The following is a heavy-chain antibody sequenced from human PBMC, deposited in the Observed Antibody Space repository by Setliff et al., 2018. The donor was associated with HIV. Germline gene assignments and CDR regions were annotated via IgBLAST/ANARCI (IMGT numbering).Heavy chain of an antibody. Sequence: ASVKVSCKSSEDTFNSYTIHCVRQTPGQGLEWMGRTIPVLSMSNFALKFQGRGSIFADKSTSTAYLGLNGLTSEDTAIYYCATSFGSGVAPFDNWGQGTLVTVSS. J-gene: IGHJ4*02. CDR3: ATSFGSGVAPFDN. V-gene: IGHV1-69*02. CDR1: EDTFNSYT. CDR2: TIPVLSMS. D-gene: IGHD3-10*01.